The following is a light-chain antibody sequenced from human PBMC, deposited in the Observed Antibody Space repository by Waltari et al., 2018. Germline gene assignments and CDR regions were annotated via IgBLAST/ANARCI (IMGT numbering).Light chain of an antibody. CDR3: QQSYTTPPRT. Sequence: DIQMTQSPSSLSASVGGRVTITCRASQAISNYLNWYQQKPGKAPKLLIYAASSLQSGVPSRFSGSGSGTDFTLTISSLQPEDFATYYCQQSYTTPPRTFGGGTKVEIK. CDR2: AAS. V-gene: IGKV1-39*01. J-gene: IGKJ4*01. CDR1: QAISNY.